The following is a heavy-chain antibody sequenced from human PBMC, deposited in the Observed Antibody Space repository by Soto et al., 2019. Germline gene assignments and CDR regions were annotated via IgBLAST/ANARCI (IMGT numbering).Heavy chain of an antibody. Sequence: SETLSLTCTVSGASVSSGSYYWSWIRQPPGKGLEWIGYVHYSGITNYNPSLKSRVTISVDTSKNQFSLKLSSVTAADTAVYYRARGTHYYDGRGPCFQHWGQGSLVT. D-gene: IGHD3-22*01. CDR3: ARGTHYYDGRGPCFQH. CDR2: VHYSGIT. CDR1: GASVSSGSYY. J-gene: IGHJ1*01. V-gene: IGHV4-61*01.